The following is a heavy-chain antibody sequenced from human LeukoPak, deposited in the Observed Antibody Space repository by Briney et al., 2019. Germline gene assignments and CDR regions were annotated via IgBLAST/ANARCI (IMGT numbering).Heavy chain of an antibody. V-gene: IGHV3-21*01. Sequence: GGSLRLSCAASGFTFSSYSMNWVRQAPGKGLEWVSSISSSSSYIYYADSVKGRFTISRDNAKNSLYLQMNSLRAEDTAVYYCARDLAVAGNYWGQGTLATVSS. CDR3: ARDLAVAGNY. J-gene: IGHJ4*02. CDR1: GFTFSSYS. D-gene: IGHD6-19*01. CDR2: ISSSSSYI.